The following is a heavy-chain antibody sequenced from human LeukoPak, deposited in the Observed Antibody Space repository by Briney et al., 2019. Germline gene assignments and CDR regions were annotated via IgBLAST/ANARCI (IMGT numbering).Heavy chain of an antibody. Sequence: GGSLRLSCAASGFTFSDYYMSWIRQAPGKGLEWVSYISSSGSTIYYADSVKGRFTISRDNAKNSLYLQMNSLRAEDTAVYYCARDRRFLEWTQTPGAFDIWGQGTMVTVSS. CDR2: ISSSGSTI. CDR3: ARDRRFLEWTQTPGAFDI. J-gene: IGHJ3*02. CDR1: GFTFSDYY. V-gene: IGHV3-11*01. D-gene: IGHD3-3*01.